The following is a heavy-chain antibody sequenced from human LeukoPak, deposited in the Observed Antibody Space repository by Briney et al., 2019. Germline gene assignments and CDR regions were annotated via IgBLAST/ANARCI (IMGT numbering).Heavy chain of an antibody. CDR3: ARAGPYDSSGYYYQYYYYMDV. CDR1: GGSISSGSYY. J-gene: IGHJ6*03. CDR2: IYTSGST. V-gene: IGHV4-61*02. D-gene: IGHD3-22*01. Sequence: SQTLSLTCTVSGGSISSGSYYWSWIRQPAGKGLEWIGRIYTSGSTNYNPSLKSRVTISVDTSKNQFSLKLSSVTAADTAVYYCARAGPYDSSGYYYQYYYYMDVWGKGTTVTISS.